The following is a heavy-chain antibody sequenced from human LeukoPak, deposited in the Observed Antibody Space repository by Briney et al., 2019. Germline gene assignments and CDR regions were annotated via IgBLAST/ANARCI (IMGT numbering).Heavy chain of an antibody. CDR3: AKAGCRSSNGCIDY. CDR2: ISGSGGST. CDR1: GFTFSSYA. J-gene: IGHJ4*02. V-gene: IGHV3-23*01. D-gene: IGHD6-19*01. Sequence: GGSLRLSCAASGFTFSSYAMSWVRQAPGKGLEWVSGISGSGGSTYYADSVKGRFTISRDNSKNTLYLQMNSLRAEDTAVYYCAKAGCRSSNGCIDYWGQGTLVTVSS.